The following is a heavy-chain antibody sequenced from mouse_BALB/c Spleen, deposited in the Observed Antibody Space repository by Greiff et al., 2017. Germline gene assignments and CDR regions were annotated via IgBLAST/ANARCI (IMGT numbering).Heavy chain of an antibody. V-gene: IGHV2-2*02. CDR2: IWSGGST. D-gene: IGHD3-3*01. CDR3: ARIGDAHWYFDV. Sequence: QVQLQQSGPGLVQPSQSLSITCTVSGFSLTSYGVHWVRQSPGKGLEWLGVIWSGGSTDYNAAFISRLSISKDNSKSQVFFKMNSLQANDTAIYYCARIGDAHWYFDVWGAGTTVTVSS. J-gene: IGHJ1*01. CDR1: GFSLTSYG.